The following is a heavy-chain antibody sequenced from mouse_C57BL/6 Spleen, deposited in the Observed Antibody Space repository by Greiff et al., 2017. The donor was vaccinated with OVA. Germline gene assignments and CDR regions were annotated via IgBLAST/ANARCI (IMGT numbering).Heavy chain of an antibody. J-gene: IGHJ2*01. V-gene: IGHV14-2*01. CDR2: IDPEDGET. CDR1: GFNIKDYY. Sequence: VQLQQSGAELVKPGASVKLSCTASGFNIKDYYMHWVKQRTEQGLEWIGRIDPEDGETKYAPKFKGKATITADKSSNTAYLQLSSLTSEDTAVYYCARYDYDEGYYFDYWGQGTTLTVSS. CDR3: ARYDYDEGYYFDY. D-gene: IGHD2-4*01.